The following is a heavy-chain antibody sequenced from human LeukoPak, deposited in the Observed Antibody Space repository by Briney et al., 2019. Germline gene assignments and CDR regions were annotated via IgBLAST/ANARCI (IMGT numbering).Heavy chain of an antibody. CDR3: VRDSGYCTTTSCYDAGGWFDP. D-gene: IGHD2-2*03. J-gene: IGHJ5*02. CDR1: GFTLSYYW. Sequence: GGSLRLSCAASGFTLSYYWMSWVRQAPGKGLQWVAIRRPDGSEKFHVDSLKGRFTISRDNAKNSLYLEMNSLRVEDTAAYYCVRDSGYCTTTSCYDAGGWFDPWGQGTLVTVSS. V-gene: IGHV3-7*05. CDR2: RRPDGSEK.